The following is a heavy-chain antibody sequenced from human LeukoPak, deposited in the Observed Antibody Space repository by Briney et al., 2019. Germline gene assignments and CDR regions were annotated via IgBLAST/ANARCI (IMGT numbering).Heavy chain of an antibody. CDR2: ISSSSSYI. CDR1: GFTFSGYS. V-gene: IGHV3-21*01. Sequence: GGSLRLSCAASGFTFSGYSMNWVRQAPGKGLEWVSSISSSSSYIYYADSVKGRFTISRDNAKNSLYLQMNSLRSEDTAVYYCARVSIGWYHFDYWGQGTLVTVSS. CDR3: ARVSIGWYHFDY. J-gene: IGHJ4*02. D-gene: IGHD6-19*01.